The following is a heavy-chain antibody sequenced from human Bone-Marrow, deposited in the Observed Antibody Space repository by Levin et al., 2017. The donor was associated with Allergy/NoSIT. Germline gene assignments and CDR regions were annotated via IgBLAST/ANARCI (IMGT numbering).Heavy chain of an antibody. J-gene: IGHJ6*03. CDR3: VKVGTDYRPGGDFDMDV. CDR1: GFRFSDYG. D-gene: IGHD2-21*02. V-gene: IGHV3-23*01. CDR2: ISSTGGAT. Sequence: TGGSLRLSCAASGFRFSDYGMSWVRQAPGKGLEWVSSISSTGGATYDTDSVKGRFRNFRDNSKNTLYLQMRNVRPEATAVYYCVKVGTDYRPGGDFDMDVWGKGTAVSVSS.